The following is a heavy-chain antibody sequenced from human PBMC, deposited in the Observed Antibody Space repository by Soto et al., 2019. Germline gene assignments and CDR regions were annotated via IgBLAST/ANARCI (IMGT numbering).Heavy chain of an antibody. CDR3: ARDDPRMVRGVITFDYYYYGMDV. V-gene: IGHV3-30-3*01. D-gene: IGHD3-10*01. CDR2: ISYDGSNK. Sequence: GGSLRLSCAASGFTFSSYAMHWVRQAPGKGLEWVAVISYDGSNKYYADSVKGRFTISRDNSKNTLYLQMNSLRAEDTAVYYCARDDPRMVRGVITFDYYYYGMDVWGQGTTVTVSS. J-gene: IGHJ6*02. CDR1: GFTFSSYA.